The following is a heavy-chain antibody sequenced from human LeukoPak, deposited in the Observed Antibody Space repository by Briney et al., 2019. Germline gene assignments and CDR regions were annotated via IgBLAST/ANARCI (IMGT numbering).Heavy chain of an antibody. V-gene: IGHV3-48*03. CDR3: SRWIEEGGGSQPIRGLDV. J-gene: IGHJ6*02. CDR2: ISVRGRTI. D-gene: IGHD3-16*01. CDR1: GFSLSRYE. Sequence: PGGSLRLSCEASGFSLSRYEMNWVRRAPGKGLEWLSYISVRGRTIHYADSVRGRFTISKDNAKNLLYLHMDSLRGEDTAVSYCSRWIEEGGGSQPIRGLDVWGQGTTVIVSS.